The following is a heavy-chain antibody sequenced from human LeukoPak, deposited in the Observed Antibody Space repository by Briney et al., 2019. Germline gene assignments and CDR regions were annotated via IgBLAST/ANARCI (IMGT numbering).Heavy chain of an antibody. V-gene: IGHV3-23*01. D-gene: IGHD3-22*01. Sequence: GGSLRLSCAASGFTFSSYAMSWVGQAPGKGLEWVSAISGSGGSTDYADSVKGRFTISRDNSKNTLYLQMNSLRAEDTAVYYCAFDSSGPDYYFDYWGQGTLVTVSS. CDR3: AFDSSGPDYYFDY. J-gene: IGHJ4*02. CDR2: ISGSGGST. CDR1: GFTFSSYA.